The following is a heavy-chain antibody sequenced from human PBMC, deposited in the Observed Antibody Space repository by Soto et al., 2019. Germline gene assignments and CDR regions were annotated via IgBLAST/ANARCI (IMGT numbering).Heavy chain of an antibody. Sequence: GGSLRLSCAASGFTFSNYAMNWVRQAPGKGLEWVSSISSSSSYIYYADSVKGRFTISRDNAKNSLYLQKNSLRAEDTAVYYCARGAVAGSLVAFDIWGQGTMVTVSS. CDR3: ARGAVAGSLVAFDI. CDR1: GFTFSNYA. J-gene: IGHJ3*02. D-gene: IGHD6-19*01. V-gene: IGHV3-21*01. CDR2: ISSSSSYI.